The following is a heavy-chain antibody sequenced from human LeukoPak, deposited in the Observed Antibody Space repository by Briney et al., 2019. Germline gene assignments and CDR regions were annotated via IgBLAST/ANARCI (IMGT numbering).Heavy chain of an antibody. Sequence: SETLSLTCTVSGGSISSGSYYWGWIRQPPGKGLEWIASMYYSGTTFYSPSLKSRVTISVDTSKNLLSLKLGSVTAAATAVYYCARGGSSWYRAFDIWGQGTVVTVSS. J-gene: IGHJ3*02. CDR1: GGSISSGSYY. CDR3: ARGGSSWYRAFDI. D-gene: IGHD6-13*01. CDR2: MYYSGTT. V-gene: IGHV4-39*01.